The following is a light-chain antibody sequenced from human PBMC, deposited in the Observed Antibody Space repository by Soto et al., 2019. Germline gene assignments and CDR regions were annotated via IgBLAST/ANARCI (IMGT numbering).Light chain of an antibody. CDR3: QQTFTSPIT. J-gene: IGKJ5*01. Sequence: DIQMTQSPSSLSASVGDXXXXXXXASQSISSWLAWYQQKPEKAPKSLIYAASSLQSGVPSRFNGSGSGTDFALTITSLRPEDFATYYCQQTFTSPITFGQGTRLEIK. CDR2: AAS. CDR1: QSISSW. V-gene: IGKV1D-16*01.